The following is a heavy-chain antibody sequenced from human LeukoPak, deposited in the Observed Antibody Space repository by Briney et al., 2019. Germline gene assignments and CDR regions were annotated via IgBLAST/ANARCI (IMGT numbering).Heavy chain of an antibody. D-gene: IGHD6-13*01. CDR2: IYYSGST. Sequence: SETLSLTCTVSGGSISSYYWSWIRQPPGKGLEWIGYIYYSGSTNYNPSLQSRVTISVDTSKNQFSLKLSSVTAADTAVYYCARVGSSWYHDYWGQGTLVTVSS. V-gene: IGHV4-59*08. J-gene: IGHJ4*02. CDR1: GGSISSYY. CDR3: ARVGSSWYHDY.